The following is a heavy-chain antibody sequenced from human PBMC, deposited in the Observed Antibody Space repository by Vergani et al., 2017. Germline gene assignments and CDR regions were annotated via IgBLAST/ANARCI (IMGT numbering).Heavy chain of an antibody. D-gene: IGHD6-6*01. CDR3: VKAGAYSSSSYFDY. V-gene: IGHV3-64D*06. CDR1: GFTFSSYA. CDR2: ISSNGGST. Sequence: EVQLVESGGGLVQPGGSLRLSCSASGFTFSSYAMHWVRQAPGKGLEYVSAISSNGGSTYYADSVKGRFTISRDNSKNTLYLQMSSLRAEDTAVYYCVKAGAYSSSSYFDYWGQGTLVTVSS. J-gene: IGHJ4*02.